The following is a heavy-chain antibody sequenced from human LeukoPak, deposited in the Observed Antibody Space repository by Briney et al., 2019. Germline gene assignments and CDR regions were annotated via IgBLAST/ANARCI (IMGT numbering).Heavy chain of an antibody. CDR3: ARGLKRIAAGDY. CDR1: GGSFSGYY. V-gene: IGHV4-34*01. J-gene: IGHJ4*02. D-gene: IGHD6-13*01. CDR2: INHSGST. Sequence: SETLSLTCAVYGGSFSGYYWSWIRQPPGKGLEWIGEINHSGSTNYNPSLKSRVTISVDTSKNQFSLRLSSVTAADTAVYYCARGLKRIAAGDYWGQGTLVTVSS.